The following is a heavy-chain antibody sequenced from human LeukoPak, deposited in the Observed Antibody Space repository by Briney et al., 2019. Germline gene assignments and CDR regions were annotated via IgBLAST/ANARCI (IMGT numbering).Heavy chain of an antibody. D-gene: IGHD5-12*01. J-gene: IGHJ4*02. V-gene: IGHV3-20*04. CDR1: GFTFDDYG. CDR3: ARGTDTGYDYFDY. CDR2: INWNGGST. Sequence: PGGSLRLSCAASGFTFDDYGMSWVRQAPGKGLEWVSGINWNGGSTGYADSVKGRFTVSRDNAKNSLYLHMNSLRAEDTALYYCARGTDTGYDYFDYWGQGTLVTVSS.